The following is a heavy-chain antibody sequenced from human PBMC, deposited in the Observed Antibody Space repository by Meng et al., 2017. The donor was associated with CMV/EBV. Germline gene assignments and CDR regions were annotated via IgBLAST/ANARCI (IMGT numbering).Heavy chain of an antibody. V-gene: IGHV1-2*02. D-gene: IGHD2-15*01. Sequence: ASVKVSCKAAGYTFTDYYIHWVRQAPGQGLEWLGWINPLTGGRNYAQKFQDRVTMTRDKSVRTAYMEMTRLRSDDTAVYFCVRDFRGAGRRPLIYWGQGTLVTVSS. J-gene: IGHJ4*02. CDR1: GYTFTDYY. CDR2: INPLTGGR. CDR3: VRDFRGAGRRPLIY.